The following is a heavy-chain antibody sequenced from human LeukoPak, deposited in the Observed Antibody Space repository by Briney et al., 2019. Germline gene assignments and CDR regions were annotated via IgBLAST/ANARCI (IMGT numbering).Heavy chain of an antibody. J-gene: IGHJ4*02. CDR1: GGSVSNGRYY. D-gene: IGHD1-1*01. V-gene: IGHV4-30-2*01. CDR3: ASGAPFVGQQLVY. CDR2: IYQTGST. Sequence: SETLSLTCTVSGGSVSNGRYYWTWIRQPPEKGLEWIGYIYQTGSTYYKPSLRSRVTISLDRSKNQFSLELTSVTAADTAVYFCASGAPFVGQQLVYWGQGALVTVSS.